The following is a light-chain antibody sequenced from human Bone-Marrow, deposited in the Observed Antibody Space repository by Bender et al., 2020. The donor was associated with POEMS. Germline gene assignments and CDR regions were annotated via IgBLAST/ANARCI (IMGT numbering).Light chain of an antibody. CDR2: DVS. Sequence: QSALTQPHSVSGSPGQSVTISCTGTSSDVGAYDNVNWYQQHPGKAPKLIIYDVSLRPSGVPDRFSGSKSGNTASLTISGLQAEDEAAYFCSAFTSAITLVFGGGTQVTVL. V-gene: IGLV2-11*01. CDR3: SAFTSAITLV. J-gene: IGLJ3*02. CDR1: SSDVGAYDN.